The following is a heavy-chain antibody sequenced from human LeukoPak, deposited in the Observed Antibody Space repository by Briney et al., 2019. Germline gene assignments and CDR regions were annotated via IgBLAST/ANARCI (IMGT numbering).Heavy chain of an antibody. D-gene: IGHD2-15*01. CDR1: GFTFSSYA. V-gene: IGHV3-23*01. CDR3: AKVDGSSNKIYYGMDV. J-gene: IGHJ6*02. Sequence: PGGSLRLSCAASGFTFSSYAMSWVRQAPGKGLEWVSAISGSGGSTYYADSVKGRFTISRDNSKNTLYLQMNSLRAEDTAVYYCAKVDGSSNKIYYGMDVWGQGTTVTVSS. CDR2: ISGSGGST.